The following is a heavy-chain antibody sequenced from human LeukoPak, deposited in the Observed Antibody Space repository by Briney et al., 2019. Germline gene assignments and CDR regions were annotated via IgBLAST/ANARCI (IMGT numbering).Heavy chain of an antibody. CDR1: GFTFSSYE. D-gene: IGHD1-26*01. J-gene: IGHJ3*02. V-gene: IGHV3-48*03. CDR3: AKHLLVGGTRGAYAFDI. Sequence: GGSLRLSCAASGFTFSSYEMNWVRQAPGKGLEWVSYISSSGSATYYADSVKGRFTISRDNSKNTLDLQMNSLRAEDTAGYYCAKHLLVGGTRGAYAFDIWGRGTMVTVSS. CDR2: ISSSGSAT.